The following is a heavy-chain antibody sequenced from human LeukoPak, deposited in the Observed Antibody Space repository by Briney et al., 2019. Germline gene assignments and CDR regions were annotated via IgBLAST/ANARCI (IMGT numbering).Heavy chain of an antibody. CDR1: GFTFSHYY. V-gene: IGHV3-11*01. J-gene: IGHJ6*02. CDR2: ISSSGSTI. Sequence: GSLRLSCAGSGFTFSHYYMGLIRQAPGKGLEWVSYISSSGSTIYYADSVKGRFTISRDNAKNSLYLKMNSLRAEDTAVYYCARDHYDPPYCYYGMDVWGQGTTVTVSS. D-gene: IGHD5-12*01. CDR3: ARDHYDPPYCYYGMDV.